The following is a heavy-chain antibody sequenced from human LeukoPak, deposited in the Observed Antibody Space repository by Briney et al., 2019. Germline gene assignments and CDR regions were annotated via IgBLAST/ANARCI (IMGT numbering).Heavy chain of an antibody. V-gene: IGHV3-23*01. D-gene: IGHD2-2*01. CDR1: AFTFSNYA. CDR3: AKPVGLEAPTASRYFDL. CDR2: VSYAGSST. Sequence: GGSLRLSCAASAFTFSNYAMTWVGQAPGKGLEGGSTVSYAGSSTYYADSARGRLTISRDNSKNTLFLHMDSLRAEDTAVYYCAKPVGLEAPTASRYFDLWGRGTQVTVSS. J-gene: IGHJ2*01.